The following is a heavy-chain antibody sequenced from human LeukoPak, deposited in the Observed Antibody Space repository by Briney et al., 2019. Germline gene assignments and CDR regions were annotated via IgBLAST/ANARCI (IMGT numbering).Heavy chain of an antibody. Sequence: ASVKVSCKASGYTFTSYAMHWVRQAPGQRLEWMGWINAGNGNTKYSQKFQGRVTITRDTSASTVYMELSSLRSEDTAVYYCARDSGVTMVRGVIINQYFDYWGQGTLVTVSS. CDR3: ARDSGVTMVRGVIINQYFDY. J-gene: IGHJ4*02. CDR1: GYTFTSYA. V-gene: IGHV1-3*01. D-gene: IGHD3-10*01. CDR2: INAGNGNT.